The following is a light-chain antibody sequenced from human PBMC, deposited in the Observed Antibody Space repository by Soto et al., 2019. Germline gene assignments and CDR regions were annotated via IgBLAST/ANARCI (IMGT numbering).Light chain of an antibody. CDR3: SSYAGSNNRV. V-gene: IGLV2-8*01. CDR1: SSDVGGYNY. CDR2: EVT. J-gene: IGLJ3*02. Sequence: QSALTQPPSASGSPGQSVTFSCTGTSSDVGGYNYVSWYQQHPGRAPKLIIYEVTKRPSGVPDRFSGSKSGNTASLTVSGLQAEDEADYYCSSYAGSNNRVFGGGTKVTVL.